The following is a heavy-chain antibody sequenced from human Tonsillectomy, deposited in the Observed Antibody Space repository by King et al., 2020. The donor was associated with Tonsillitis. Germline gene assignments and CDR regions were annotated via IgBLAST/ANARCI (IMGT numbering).Heavy chain of an antibody. CDR1: GGSISSSSYY. J-gene: IGHJ4*02. V-gene: IGHV4-39*01. CDR2: IYYSGST. CDR3: ARGSRLGIYYFDY. D-gene: IGHD3-22*01. Sequence: LQLQESGPGLVKPSDTLSLTCTVSGGSISSSSYYWGWIRQPPGKGLEWIGSIYYSGSTYYNPSLKSRVTMSVDTSNNQFSLKLSSVTAADTAVYYCARGSRLGIYYFDYWGQGTLVTVSS.